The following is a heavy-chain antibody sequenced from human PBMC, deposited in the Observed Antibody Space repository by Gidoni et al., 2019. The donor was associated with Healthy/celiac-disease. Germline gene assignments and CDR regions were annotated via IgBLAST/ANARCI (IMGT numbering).Heavy chain of an antibody. D-gene: IGHD3-9*01. Sequence: EVQMVESGGGLVQPGGSLRLSCAASGFTFSSYWMYWVRHAPGKGLVWVSRINSDGSSTSYADSVKGRFTISRDNAKNTLYLQMNSLRAEDTAVYCCARGTHYDILTGVDYWGQGTLVTVSS. V-gene: IGHV3-74*01. J-gene: IGHJ4*02. CDR1: GFTFSSYW. CDR2: INSDGSST. CDR3: ARGTHYDILTGVDY.